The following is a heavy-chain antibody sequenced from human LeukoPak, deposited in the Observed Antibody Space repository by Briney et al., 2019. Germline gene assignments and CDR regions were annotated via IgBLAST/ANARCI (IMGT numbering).Heavy chain of an antibody. CDR3: ARHGRDTAMVTAYFDY. CDR2: IYYSGST. Sequence: SETLSLTCTVSGGSVSSSSYYWGWIRQPPGKGLEWIGSIYYSGSTYYNPSLKSRVTISVDTSKNQFSLKLSSVTAADTAVYYCARHGRDTAMVTAYFDYWGQGTLVTVSS. D-gene: IGHD5-18*01. CDR1: GGSVSSSSYY. J-gene: IGHJ4*02. V-gene: IGHV4-39*01.